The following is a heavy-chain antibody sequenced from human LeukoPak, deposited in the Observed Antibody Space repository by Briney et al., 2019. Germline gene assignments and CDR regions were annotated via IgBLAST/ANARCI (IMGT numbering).Heavy chain of an antibody. D-gene: IGHD6-13*01. Sequence: ASVKVSCKASGYTFTSYGISWVRQAPGQGLEWMGWISAYNGNTNYAQKLRGRVTMTTDTSTSTAYMELRSLRSDDTAVYYCARDRLIAAAGTAGYWGQGTLVTVSS. CDR1: GYTFTSYG. J-gene: IGHJ4*02. CDR3: ARDRLIAAAGTAGY. V-gene: IGHV1-18*01. CDR2: ISAYNGNT.